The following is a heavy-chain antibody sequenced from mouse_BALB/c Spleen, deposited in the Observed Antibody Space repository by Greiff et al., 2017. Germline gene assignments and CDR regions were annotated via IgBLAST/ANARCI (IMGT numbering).Heavy chain of an antibody. Sequence: VQLQQSGPELVKPGASVKISCKASGYSFTGYFMNWVMQSHGKSLEWIGRINPYNGDTFYNQKFKGKATLTVDKSSSTAHMELRRLASEDSAVYYCARGEDYDGGAWFAYWGQGTLVTVSA. CDR2: INPYNGDT. J-gene: IGHJ3*01. D-gene: IGHD2-4*01. CDR3: ARGEDYDGGAWFAY. CDR1: GYSFTGYF. V-gene: IGHV1-20*02.